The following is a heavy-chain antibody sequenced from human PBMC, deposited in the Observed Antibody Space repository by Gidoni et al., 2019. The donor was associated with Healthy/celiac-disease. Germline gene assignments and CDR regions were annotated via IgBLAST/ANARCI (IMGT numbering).Heavy chain of an antibody. CDR2: INHSGST. CDR3: ARGPLYAMARVKYFQH. J-gene: IGHJ1*01. V-gene: IGHV4-34*01. CDR1: GGSFSGYY. D-gene: IGHD3-16*01. Sequence: QVQLQQWGAGLLKPSETLSLTCAVYGGSFSGYYWSWIRQPPGKGLEWIGEINHSGSTNYNPSLKSRVTISVDTSKNQFSLKLSSVTAADTAVYYCARGPLYAMARVKYFQHWGQGTLVTVSS.